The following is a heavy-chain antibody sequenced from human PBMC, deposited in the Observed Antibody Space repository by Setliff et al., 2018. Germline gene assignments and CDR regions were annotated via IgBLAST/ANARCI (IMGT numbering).Heavy chain of an antibody. D-gene: IGHD1-1*01. CDR1: GDSISSGTYY. V-gene: IGHV4-39*01. Sequence: SETLSLTCAVSGDSISSGTYYWAWIRQPPGKGLEWIGRIHYRGTTYSNASLASRLTISADTAKNQFSLKLTSVTAADTAVYYCARTGTYRYFDYWGQGTRVTVSS. CDR3: ARTGTYRYFDY. J-gene: IGHJ4*02. CDR2: IHYRGTT.